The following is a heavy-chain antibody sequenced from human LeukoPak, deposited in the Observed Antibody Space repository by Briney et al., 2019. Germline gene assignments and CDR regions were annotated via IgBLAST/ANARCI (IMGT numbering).Heavy chain of an antibody. CDR3: AREMVVGSGYTLFDY. D-gene: IGHD5-12*01. J-gene: IGHJ4*02. Sequence: LTGGSLRLSCAASGFTFSSYWMSWVRQAPGKGLEWVANIKQDGSEKYYVDSVKGRFTISRDNAKNSLYLQMNSLRSEDTAVYYCAREMVVGSGYTLFDYWGQGTLVTVSS. CDR2: IKQDGSEK. CDR1: GFTFSSYW. V-gene: IGHV3-7*03.